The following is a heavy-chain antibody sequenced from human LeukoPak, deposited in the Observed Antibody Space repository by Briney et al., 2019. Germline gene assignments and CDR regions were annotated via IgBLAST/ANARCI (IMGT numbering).Heavy chain of an antibody. D-gene: IGHD4-17*01. J-gene: IGHJ4*02. CDR2: IWYDGSNK. V-gene: IGHV3-33*06. CDR1: GFTFSSYG. Sequence: PGGSLRLSCAASGFTFSSYGMHWVRQAPGKGLEWVAVIWYDGSNKYYADSVKGRFTISRDNSKNTLYLQMNSLRAEDTAVYYCAKEGVHGDYDYWGQGTLVTVSS. CDR3: AKEGVHGDYDY.